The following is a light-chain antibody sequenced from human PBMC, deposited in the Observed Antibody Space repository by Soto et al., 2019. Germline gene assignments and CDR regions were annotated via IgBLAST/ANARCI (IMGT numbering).Light chain of an antibody. CDR2: EVS. CDR1: SSDVGGYNY. J-gene: IGLJ3*02. V-gene: IGLV2-14*01. CDR3: SSYTSSSTLV. Sequence: QSALTQPASVSGSRGQSITISCTGTSSDVGGYNYVSWYQQHPGKAPKLMIYEVSNRPSGVSNRFSVSKSGNTASLTISGLQAEDEADYYCSSYTSSSTLVFGGGTHLTVL.